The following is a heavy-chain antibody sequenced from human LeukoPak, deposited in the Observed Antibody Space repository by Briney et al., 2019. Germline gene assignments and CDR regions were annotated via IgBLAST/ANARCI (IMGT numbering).Heavy chain of an antibody. Sequence: PGGSLRLSCAASGFTFSSYEMNWVRQAPGKGLEWVSYISSSGSTIYYADSVKGRFTISRDNAKNSLYLQMNSLRAEDTGIYYCARDKIVGPTKFDNWGQGTLVTVSP. V-gene: IGHV3-48*03. CDR2: ISSSGSTI. J-gene: IGHJ4*02. D-gene: IGHD1-26*01. CDR3: ARDKIVGPTKFDN. CDR1: GFTFSSYE.